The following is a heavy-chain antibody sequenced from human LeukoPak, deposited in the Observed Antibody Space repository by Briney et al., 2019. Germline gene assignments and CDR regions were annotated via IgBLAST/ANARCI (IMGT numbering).Heavy chain of an antibody. CDR2: IYYSGST. D-gene: IGHD5-18*01. V-gene: IGHV4-59*01. CDR3: ARGSIQLWAQYYYYYMDV. Sequence: SETLSPTCTVSGGSISSYHWSWIRQPPGKGLEWIGYIYYSGSTNYNPSLKSRVTISVDTSKNQFSLKLSSVTAADTAVYYCARGSIQLWAQYYYYYMDVWGKGTTATVSS. J-gene: IGHJ6*03. CDR1: GGSISSYH.